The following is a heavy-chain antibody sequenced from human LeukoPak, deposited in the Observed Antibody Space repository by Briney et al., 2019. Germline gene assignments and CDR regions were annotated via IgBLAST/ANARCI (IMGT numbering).Heavy chain of an antibody. D-gene: IGHD1-26*01. CDR1: GYTFTGHS. Sequence: GASVKVSCKASGYTFTGHSMYWVRQAPGQGLEWMGWIKPNSGGTNYAQKFQGRVTMTRDTSISTAYMELSRLRSDETAVYYCARGPAHIHFLGIVGATPFDYWGQGTLVTVSS. CDR3: ARGPAHIHFLGIVGATPFDY. J-gene: IGHJ4*02. CDR2: IKPNSGGT. V-gene: IGHV1-2*02.